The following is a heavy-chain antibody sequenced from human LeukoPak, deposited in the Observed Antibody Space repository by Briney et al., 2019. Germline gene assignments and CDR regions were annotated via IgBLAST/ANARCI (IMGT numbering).Heavy chain of an antibody. J-gene: IGHJ4*02. D-gene: IGHD3-22*01. V-gene: IGHV3-11*01. CDR1: GFTFSDYY. CDR3: ARERAYYYDSSGYYSPAYFDY. Sequence: GGSLRLSCAASGFTFSDYYMSWIRQAPGKGLEWVSYISSSGSTIYYADSVKGRFTISRDNAKNSLYLQMNSLRAEDTAVYYCARERAYYYDSSGYYSPAYFDYWGQGTLVTVSS. CDR2: ISSSGSTI.